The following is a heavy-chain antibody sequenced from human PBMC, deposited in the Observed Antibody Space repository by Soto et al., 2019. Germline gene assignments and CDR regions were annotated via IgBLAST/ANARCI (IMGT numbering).Heavy chain of an antibody. CDR3: ARSQGSSTSLEIYYYYYYGMDG. V-gene: IGHV1-69*01. CDR1: GGTFGSYA. D-gene: IGHD2-2*01. J-gene: IGHJ6*02. Sequence: QVQLVQSGAEVKKPGSSVKVSCKASGGTFGSYAISWVRQAPGQGLEWMGGIIPIPGTANYAQKFQGRVTIAADESTSTAYMELSSLRSEVTAVYYCARSQGSSTSLEIYYYYYYGMDGWGQGTTVTVSS. CDR2: IIPIPGTA.